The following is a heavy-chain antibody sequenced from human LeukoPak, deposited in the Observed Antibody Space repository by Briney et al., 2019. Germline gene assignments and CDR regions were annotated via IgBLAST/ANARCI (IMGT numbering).Heavy chain of an antibody. CDR1: GGSISSYY. D-gene: IGHD6-19*01. CDR2: IYYSGST. V-gene: IGHV4-59*08. J-gene: IGHJ6*02. CDR3: ARHGGYSSGWIYGMDV. Sequence: SETLSLTCTVSGGSISSYYWSWIRQPPGKGLEWIGYIYYSGSTNYNPSLKSRVTISVDTSKNQFSLKLSSVTAADTAVYYCARHGGYSSGWIYGMDVWGQGTTVTVSS.